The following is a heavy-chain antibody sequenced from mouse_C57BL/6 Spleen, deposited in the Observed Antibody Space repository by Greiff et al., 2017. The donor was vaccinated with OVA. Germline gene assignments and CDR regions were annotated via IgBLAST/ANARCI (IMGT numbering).Heavy chain of an antibody. D-gene: IGHD3-2*02. V-gene: IGHV5-9-1*02. Sequence: EVKLVESGEGLVKPGGSLKLSCAASGFTFSSYAMSWVRQTPEQRLEWVAYISRGGGYIYYADTVKGRFTISSDNARNTLYLQMSRLKSEDTAMYYGTRAGTAQATYYAMDYWGQGTSVTVSS. CDR1: GFTFSSYA. CDR2: ISRGGGYI. CDR3: TRAGTAQATYYAMDY. J-gene: IGHJ4*01.